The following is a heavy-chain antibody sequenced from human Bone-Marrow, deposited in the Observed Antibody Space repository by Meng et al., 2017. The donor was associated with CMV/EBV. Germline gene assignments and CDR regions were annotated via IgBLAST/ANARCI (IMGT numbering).Heavy chain of an antibody. CDR3: ARLKGSYYFDY. J-gene: IGHJ4*02. CDR1: GGSFSGYY. V-gene: IGHV4-34*01. Sequence: GSLRLSCAVYGGSFSGYYWSWIRQPPGKGLEWIGEINHSGSTNYNPSLKSRVTISVDTSKNQFSLKLSSVTAADTAVYYCARLKGSYYFDYWGQGTLVTVSS. CDR2: INHSGST.